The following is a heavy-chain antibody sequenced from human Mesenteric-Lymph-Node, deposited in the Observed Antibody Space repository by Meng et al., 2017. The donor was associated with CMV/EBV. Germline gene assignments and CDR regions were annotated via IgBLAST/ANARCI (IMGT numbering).Heavy chain of an antibody. Sequence: SLKISCAASGFTFDDYAMHWVRQAPGKGLEWVSGISCNSGSIGYADSVKGRFTISRDNAKNSLYLQMNSLRAEDMALYYCAKARKNSSGLDYWGQGTLVTVSS. CDR2: ISCNSGSI. D-gene: IGHD6-25*01. CDR3: AKARKNSSGLDY. V-gene: IGHV3-9*03. J-gene: IGHJ4*02. CDR1: GFTFDDYA.